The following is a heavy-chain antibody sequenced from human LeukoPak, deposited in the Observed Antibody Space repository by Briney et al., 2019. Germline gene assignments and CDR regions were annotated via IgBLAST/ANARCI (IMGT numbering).Heavy chain of an antibody. J-gene: IGHJ4*02. Sequence: GGSLRLSCAASGFTFSDYYMSWIRQAPGKGLEWVSYISGSGSTIYYADSVKGRFTISRDNAKNSLYLQMNSLIAEDTAVYYCARGGQGAVKRIKIFGVPYFDYWGQGPLVIVST. CDR3: ARGGQGAVKRIKIFGVPYFDY. CDR2: ISGSGSTI. D-gene: IGHD3-3*01. V-gene: IGHV3-11*04. CDR1: GFTFSDYY.